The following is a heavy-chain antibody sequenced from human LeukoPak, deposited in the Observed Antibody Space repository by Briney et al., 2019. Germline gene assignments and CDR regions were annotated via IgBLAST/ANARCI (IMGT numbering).Heavy chain of an antibody. CDR3: ARDTSPDLRYYDILTGYYDAFDI. J-gene: IGHJ3*02. CDR1: GFTFSDYY. D-gene: IGHD3-9*01. CDR2: ISSSGSTI. Sequence: GGSLRLSCAASGFTFSDYYMSWIRQAPGKGLEWVSYISSSGSTIYYADSVKGRFTISRDNSKNTLYLQMNSLRAEDTAVYYCARDTSPDLRYYDILTGYYDAFDIWGQGTMVTVSS. V-gene: IGHV3-11*04.